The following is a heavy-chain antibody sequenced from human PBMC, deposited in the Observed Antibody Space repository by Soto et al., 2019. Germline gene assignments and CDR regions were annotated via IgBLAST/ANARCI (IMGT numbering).Heavy chain of an antibody. Sequence: QVQLQQWGAGLLKPSETLSVTCAVYGGSFSGYYLSWIRQPPGKGLEWIGEFGHSGSTIYNPSLQVIFTLSEASSNNQFSLKLNSVTAEDTAVYYCARHWGYYFDYWGQYAQVTASS. D-gene: IGHD3-16*01. CDR3: ARHWGYYFDY. CDR2: FGHSGST. CDR1: GGSFSGYY. J-gene: IGHJ4*02. V-gene: IGHV4-34*01.